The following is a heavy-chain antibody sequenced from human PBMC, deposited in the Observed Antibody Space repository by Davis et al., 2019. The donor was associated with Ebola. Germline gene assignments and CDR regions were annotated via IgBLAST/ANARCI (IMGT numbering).Heavy chain of an antibody. CDR1: GGSISSSSYY. Sequence: SETLSLTCTVSGGSISSSSYYWGWIRQPPGKGLEWIGSIYYSGSTYYNPSLKSQVTISLDTSKNHFSLKLSSVTAADTAIYYCARQSSSSWGDYWGQGVLVIVSS. CDR3: ARQSSSSWGDY. D-gene: IGHD6-6*01. J-gene: IGHJ4*02. V-gene: IGHV4-39*01. CDR2: IYYSGST.